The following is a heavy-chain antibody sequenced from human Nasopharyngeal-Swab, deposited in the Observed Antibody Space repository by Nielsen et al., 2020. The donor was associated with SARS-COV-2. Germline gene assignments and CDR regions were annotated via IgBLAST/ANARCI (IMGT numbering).Heavy chain of an antibody. CDR1: GGSMTSNNYY. Sequence: SETLSLTCSVSGGSMTSNNYYWGWIRQPPEKGLEWNGNIYYNGITYYNPSLKSRVTISLDTSKSQFSLKLTSVTAADTAVYYCARAIKIFGAVVGSFDPWGQGTLVTVSS. CDR3: ARAIKIFGAVVGSFDP. V-gene: IGHV4-39*07. J-gene: IGHJ5*02. CDR2: IYYNGIT. D-gene: IGHD3-3*01.